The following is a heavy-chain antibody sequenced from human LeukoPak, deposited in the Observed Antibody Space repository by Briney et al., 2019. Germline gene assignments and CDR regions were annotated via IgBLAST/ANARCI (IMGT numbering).Heavy chain of an antibody. CDR3: ARGTIPDILTGIGYYGMDV. CDR1: GGTFSSYA. V-gene: IGHV1-69*13. J-gene: IGHJ6*02. Sequence: GASVKVSCKASGGTFSSYAISWVRQAPGQGLEWMGGIIPIFGTANYAQKFQGRVTITADESTSTAYMELSSLRSEDTAVYYCARGTIPDILTGIGYYGMDVWGQGTTVTVSS. D-gene: IGHD3-9*01. CDR2: IIPIFGTA.